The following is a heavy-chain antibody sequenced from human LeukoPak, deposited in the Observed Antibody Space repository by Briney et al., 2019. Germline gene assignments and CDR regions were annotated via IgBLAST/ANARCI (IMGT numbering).Heavy chain of an antibody. CDR3: AGGSLFGEQQPLYYFDY. Sequence: GGSLRLSCAASGFTFSSYAMHWVRQAPGKGLEWVALISYDGSNKYNADSVKGRFTISRDNSKNTLYLQMNSLRAEDTAVYYCAGGSLFGEQQPLYYFDYWGQGTLVTVSS. D-gene: IGHD6-13*01. J-gene: IGHJ4*02. V-gene: IGHV3-30-3*01. CDR1: GFTFSSYA. CDR2: ISYDGSNK.